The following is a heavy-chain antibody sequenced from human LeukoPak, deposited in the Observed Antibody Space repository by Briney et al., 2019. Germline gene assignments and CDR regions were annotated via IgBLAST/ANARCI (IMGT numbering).Heavy chain of an antibody. J-gene: IGHJ4*02. V-gene: IGHV3-23*01. Sequence: GGYLRRSCAVSGFTITDYGMSWVRQAPGKGLEWVSAISVSGDTKYYADHVKGRFIIDRDNTRNSLDLQINSLRDEATAHYYNAQGYSSGWYPYWGQGTLVTVSS. D-gene: IGHD6-19*01. CDR1: GFTITDYG. CDR3: AQGYSSGWYPY. CDR2: ISVSGDTK.